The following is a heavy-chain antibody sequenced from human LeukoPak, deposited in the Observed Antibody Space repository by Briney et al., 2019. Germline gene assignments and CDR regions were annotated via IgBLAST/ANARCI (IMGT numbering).Heavy chain of an antibody. CDR2: IWYDGSNK. CDR3: ARDWSGLWFGELLT. V-gene: IGHV3-33*01. D-gene: IGHD3-10*01. Sequence: GGSLRLSCAASGFTFCSYGMHWVRQAPGKGLEWVAVIWYDGSNKYYADSVKGRFTISRDNSKNTLYLQMNSLRAGDTAVYYCARDWSGLWFGELLTWGQGTLVTVSS. CDR1: GFTFCSYG. J-gene: IGHJ5*02.